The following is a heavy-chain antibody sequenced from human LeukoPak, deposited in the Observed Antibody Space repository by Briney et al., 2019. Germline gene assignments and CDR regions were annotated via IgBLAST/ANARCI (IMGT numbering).Heavy chain of an antibody. CDR3: ARETGGVLWFGETD. D-gene: IGHD3-10*01. CDR1: GFSFSNFW. V-gene: IGHV3-7*01. CDR2: IKQEGTET. J-gene: IGHJ4*02. Sequence: GGSLRLSCAASGFSFSNFWMNWVRQAPGKALEWVANIKQEGTETHYMDSVKGRFTISRDNAKNSLYLQMNSLRVEDTAVYYCARETGGVLWFGETDWGQGTLVAVSS.